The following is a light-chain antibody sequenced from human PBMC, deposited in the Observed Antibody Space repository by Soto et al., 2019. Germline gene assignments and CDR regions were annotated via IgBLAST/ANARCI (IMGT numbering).Light chain of an antibody. Sequence: EIVLKQSPATVSLSPGERATLSCRASQSVSTYLAWYQQKPGQGPSLLIYDASNRATGIPARFSGSGSGTDFPLPISPLEPEDFAVYYCQQRSNWPSITFGQGPRLQIK. V-gene: IGKV3-11*01. CDR2: DAS. CDR3: QQRSNWPSIT. CDR1: QSVSTY. J-gene: IGKJ5*01.